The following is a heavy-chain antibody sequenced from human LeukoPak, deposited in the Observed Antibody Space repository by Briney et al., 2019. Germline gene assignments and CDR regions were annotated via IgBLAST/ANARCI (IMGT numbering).Heavy chain of an antibody. CDR1: GGTFISYA. CDR3: AREVVTTNRNWFDP. J-gene: IGHJ5*02. CDR2: IIPIFGIA. D-gene: IGHD4-11*01. Sequence: SVKVSCKASGGTFISYAMSWVRQAPGQGLEWMGRIIPIFGIANYAQKFQGRVTITADKTTSTAYMELSSRRSEDTAVYYCAREVVTTNRNWFDPWGQGTLVTVSS. V-gene: IGHV1-69*10.